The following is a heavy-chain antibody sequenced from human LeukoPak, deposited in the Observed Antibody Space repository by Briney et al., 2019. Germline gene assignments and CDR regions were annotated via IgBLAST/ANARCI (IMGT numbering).Heavy chain of an antibody. D-gene: IGHD6-13*01. J-gene: IGHJ4*02. CDR2: IYYSGST. V-gene: IGHV4-39*01. Sequence: ASETLSLTCTVSGGSISSSSYYWGWIRQPPGKGLEWIGSIYYSGSTYYNPSLKSRVTISVDTSKNQFSLKLSSVTAADTAVYYCASLRYSSPCCWGQGTLVTVSS. CDR1: GGSISSSSYY. CDR3: ASLRYSSPCC.